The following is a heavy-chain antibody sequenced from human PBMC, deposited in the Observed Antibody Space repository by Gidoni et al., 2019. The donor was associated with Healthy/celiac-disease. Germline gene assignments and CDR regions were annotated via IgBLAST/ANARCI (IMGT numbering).Heavy chain of an antibody. V-gene: IGHV4-34*01. CDR1: GGPFSGYY. D-gene: IGHD5-18*01. CDR3: ASLRVDTAMPRGSYYGMDV. Sequence: AGLSTPSETLSLTCAVYGGPFSGYYWSWIRQPPGKGLEWIGEINHSGSTNYNPSLKSRVTISVDTSKNQFSLKLSSVTAADTAVYYCASLRVDTAMPRGSYYGMDVWGQGTTVTVSS. J-gene: IGHJ6*02. CDR2: INHSGST.